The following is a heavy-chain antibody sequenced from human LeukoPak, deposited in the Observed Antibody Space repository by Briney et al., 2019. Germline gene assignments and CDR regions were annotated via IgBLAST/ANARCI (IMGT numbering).Heavy chain of an antibody. CDR1: GGSISTYY. CDR3: ARANLRDYGDYILRLYFDY. CDR2: IYNTGST. V-gene: IGHV4-59*01. D-gene: IGHD4-17*01. Sequence: SETLSLTCTVPGGSISTYYWSWIRQPPGKGLEWIGYIYNTGSTNYKPSLKSRVTISVDTSKNQYSLWLSSVTAADTDVYYYARANLRDYGDYILRLYFDYWGQGTLVSVSS. J-gene: IGHJ4*02.